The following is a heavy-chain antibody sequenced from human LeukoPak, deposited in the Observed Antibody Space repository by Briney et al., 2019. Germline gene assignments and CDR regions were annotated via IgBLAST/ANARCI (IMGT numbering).Heavy chain of an antibody. V-gene: IGHV3-23*01. Sequence: SGGSLRLSCVASGFTFSNYAMTWVRQAPGKGLKWVSVTSRSGGNSYYADSVKGRFTISRDNSKNTLYLQMNSLRAEDTAVYYCAKDGYESTGTYLDYWGQGTLVTVSS. CDR1: GFTFSNYA. D-gene: IGHD3-22*01. CDR3: AKDGYESTGTYLDY. J-gene: IGHJ4*02. CDR2: TSRSGGNS.